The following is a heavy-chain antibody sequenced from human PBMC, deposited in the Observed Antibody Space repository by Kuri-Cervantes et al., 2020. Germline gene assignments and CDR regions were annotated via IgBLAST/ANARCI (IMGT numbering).Heavy chain of an antibody. V-gene: IGHV1-8*01. Sequence: ASVKVSCKASGYTFTSYDIIWVRQATGQGLEWMGWMKPTSASSGYAQKFQGRVTMTRNTSISTAYMELSSLRSEDTAVYYCARATTVTTGYYMDVWGKGTRSPSP. CDR3: ARATTVTTGYYMDV. J-gene: IGHJ6*03. CDR2: MKPTSASS. CDR1: GYTFTSYD. D-gene: IGHD4-11*01.